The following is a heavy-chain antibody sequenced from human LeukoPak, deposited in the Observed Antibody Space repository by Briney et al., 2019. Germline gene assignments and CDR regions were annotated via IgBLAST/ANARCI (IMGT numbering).Heavy chain of an antibody. CDR2: IIPIFGTA. V-gene: IGHV1-69*05. D-gene: IGHD2-15*01. CDR1: GGTFSSYA. J-gene: IGHJ2*01. CDR3: ARDRLGRYCSGGSCYPYWYFDL. Sequence: SVKVSCKASGGTFSSYAISWVRQAPGQGLEWMGGIIPIFGTANYAQKFQGRVTITTDESTSTAYMELSSLRSEDTAVYYCARDRLGRYCSGGSCYPYWYFDLWGRGTLVTVSS.